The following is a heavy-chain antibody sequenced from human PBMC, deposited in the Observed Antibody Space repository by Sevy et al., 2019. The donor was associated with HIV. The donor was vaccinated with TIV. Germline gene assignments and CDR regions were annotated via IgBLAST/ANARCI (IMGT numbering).Heavy chain of an antibody. J-gene: IGHJ6*02. D-gene: IGHD2-2*01. Sequence: GGSLRLSCAASGFTFSNYWMTWVRQAPGKGLEWVANIKGDGSEGYYVASVKGRFTISRDNAKNSLYLQMNSLRADDTAVYYCARDCSSTTCLWGLDVWGQGTTVTVSS. V-gene: IGHV3-7*03. CDR1: GFTFSNYW. CDR2: IKGDGSEG. CDR3: ARDCSSTTCLWGLDV.